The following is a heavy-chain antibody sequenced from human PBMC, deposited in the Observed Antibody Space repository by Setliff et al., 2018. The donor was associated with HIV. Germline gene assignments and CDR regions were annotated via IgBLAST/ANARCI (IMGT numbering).Heavy chain of an antibody. Sequence: GASVKVSCKASGYTFTAYYMHWVRQAPGQGLEWMGWINPNSGGTTYAQKFQGRVTMTRDTSISTAYMELSSLRYDDTAVYYCARVFDLQHLVISPDCWGQGTMVTVSS. CDR3: ARVFDLQHLVISPDC. D-gene: IGHD6-13*01. CDR2: INPNSGGT. V-gene: IGHV1-2*02. J-gene: IGHJ4*03. CDR1: GYTFTAYY.